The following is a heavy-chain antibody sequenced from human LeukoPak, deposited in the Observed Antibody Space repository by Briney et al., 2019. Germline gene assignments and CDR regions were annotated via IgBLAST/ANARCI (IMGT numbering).Heavy chain of an antibody. V-gene: IGHV3-21*01. Sequence: GGSLRLPCAASGFTFSSYSMNWVRQAPGKGLEWVSSISSSSSYIYYADSVKGRFTISRDNAKNSLYLQMNSLRAEDTAVYYCARDRVAGIFDYWGQGTLVTVSS. CDR3: ARDRVAGIFDY. CDR2: ISSSSSYI. D-gene: IGHD6-19*01. CDR1: GFTFSSYS. J-gene: IGHJ4*02.